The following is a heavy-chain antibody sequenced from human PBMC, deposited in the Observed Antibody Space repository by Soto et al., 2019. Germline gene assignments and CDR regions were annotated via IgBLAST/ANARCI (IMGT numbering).Heavy chain of an antibody. Sequence: EVQLLESGGGLVQPGGSLRLSCAASGFTFSRYAMSWVRQAPGKVLEWVSAISGSGGSTYYADSVKGRFTISRDNSKNTLYLQMNSLRAEDTAVYYCAKGGDYGSGLFDPWGQGTLVTVYS. CDR2: ISGSGGST. D-gene: IGHD3-10*01. CDR1: GFTFSRYA. V-gene: IGHV3-23*01. J-gene: IGHJ5*02. CDR3: AKGGDYGSGLFDP.